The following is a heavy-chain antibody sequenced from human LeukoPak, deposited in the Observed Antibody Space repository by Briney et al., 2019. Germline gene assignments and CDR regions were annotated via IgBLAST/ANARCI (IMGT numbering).Heavy chain of an antibody. CDR1: GYTFTGYY. Sequence: ASVKVSCKASGYTFTGYYMHWVRQAPGQGLEWMGRINPNSGGTNYAQKFQGRVTMTRDTSISTAYMELSRLRSDDTAVYYCAGDEGYCSSTSCSAFDYWGQGTLVTVSS. CDR2: INPNSGGT. D-gene: IGHD2-2*01. J-gene: IGHJ4*02. V-gene: IGHV1-2*06. CDR3: AGDEGYCSSTSCSAFDY.